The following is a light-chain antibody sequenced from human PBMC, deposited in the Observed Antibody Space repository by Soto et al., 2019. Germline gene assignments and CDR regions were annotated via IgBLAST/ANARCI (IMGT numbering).Light chain of an antibody. J-gene: IGKJ1*01. CDR1: QSVSSN. Sequence: EIVMTQSPATLSVSPGERATLSCRASQSVSSNLAWYQQKPGQAPRLLIYGASTRATGIPARFSASGSGTEFTLTISSLQPDDFATYYCQQYNSYSWTFGQGTKVDIK. CDR3: QQYNSYSWT. V-gene: IGKV3D-15*01. CDR2: GAS.